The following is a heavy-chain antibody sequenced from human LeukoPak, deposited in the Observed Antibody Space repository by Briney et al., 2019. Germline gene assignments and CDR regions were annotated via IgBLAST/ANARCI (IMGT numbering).Heavy chain of an antibody. J-gene: IGHJ4*02. CDR3: ARGSGEGLDY. Sequence: GASVKVSCKASGYTFTTYAMHWVRQAPGQRPEWMGYIYTDAGNTKYSQKFQDRVAITRDISASTVYLDLSSLRSEDTAVYYCARGSGEGLDYWGQGTLVTVSS. V-gene: IGHV1-3*04. CDR1: GYTFTTYA. D-gene: IGHD6-19*01. CDR2: IYTDAGNT.